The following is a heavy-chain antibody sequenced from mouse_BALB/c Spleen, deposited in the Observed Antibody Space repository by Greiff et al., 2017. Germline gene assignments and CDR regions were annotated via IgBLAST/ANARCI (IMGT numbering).Heavy chain of an antibody. CDR1: GYTFSSYW. J-gene: IGHJ3*01. Sequence: VQLQQSGAELMKPGASVKISCKATGYTFSSYWIEWVKQRPGHGLEWIGEILPGSGSTNYNEKFKGKATFTADTSSNTAYMQLSSLTSEYSTFYYSAKGTYGSILSFAYWGQGTLVTVSA. CDR3: AKGTYGSILSFAY. D-gene: IGHD1-1*01. CDR2: ILPGSGST. V-gene: IGHV1-9*01.